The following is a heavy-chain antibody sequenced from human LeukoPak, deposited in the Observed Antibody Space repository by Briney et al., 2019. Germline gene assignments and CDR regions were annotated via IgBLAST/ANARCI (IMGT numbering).Heavy chain of an antibody. Sequence: GGSLRLSCAASRFTFSSYAMNWVRQAPGKGLEWVSAISNSGVSTYYADSVKGRFTISRDNSKNTLYLQMNSLRAEDTAVYYCARSGSYDSSGYSPFDYWGQGTLVTVSS. CDR2: ISNSGVST. CDR3: ARSGSYDSSGYSPFDY. D-gene: IGHD3-22*01. J-gene: IGHJ4*02. V-gene: IGHV3-23*01. CDR1: RFTFSSYA.